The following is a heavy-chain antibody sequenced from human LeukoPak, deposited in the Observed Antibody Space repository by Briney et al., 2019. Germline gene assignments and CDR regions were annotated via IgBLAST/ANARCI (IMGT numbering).Heavy chain of an antibody. D-gene: IGHD6-13*01. V-gene: IGHV3-30-3*01. CDR3: ARSPDGTLDY. J-gene: IGHJ4*02. CDR1: GFTFSSYA. Sequence: GGSLGLSCAASGFTFSSYAMHWVRQAPGKGLEWVAVISYDGSNKYYADSVKGRFTISRDNSKNTLYLQMNSLRAEDTAVYYCARSPDGTLDYWGQGTLVTVSS. CDR2: ISYDGSNK.